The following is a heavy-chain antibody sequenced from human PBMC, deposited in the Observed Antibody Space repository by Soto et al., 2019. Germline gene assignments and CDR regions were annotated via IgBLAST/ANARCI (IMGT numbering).Heavy chain of an antibody. J-gene: IGHJ4*02. D-gene: IGHD2-15*01. Sequence: QVQLVQSGAEVKKPGASVKVSCKASGYTFTGYYMHWVRQAPGQGLEWMGWINANSGGTNYAQKFQGWVTMTRDTYISTAYMELSRLRSDDTAVYYCARGHDIVVVVAALDYWGQGTLVTVSS. CDR2: INANSGGT. CDR3: ARGHDIVVVVAALDY. V-gene: IGHV1-2*04. CDR1: GYTFTGYY.